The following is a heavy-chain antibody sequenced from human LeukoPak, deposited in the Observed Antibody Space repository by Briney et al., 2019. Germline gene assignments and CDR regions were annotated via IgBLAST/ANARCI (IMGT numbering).Heavy chain of an antibody. D-gene: IGHD3-3*01. CDR3: ARGTTYYDFWSGYYAYYFDY. V-gene: IGHV3-7*03. CDR1: GFPFSSYW. CDR2: IKQDGSEK. J-gene: IGHJ4*02. Sequence: PGGSLRLSCVASGFPFSSYWMTWVRQAPGKGLEWVANIKQDGSEKYYVDSVKGRFTISRDNAKNSLYLQMNSLRAEDTAVYYCARGTTYYDFWSGYYAYYFDYWGQGTLVTVSS.